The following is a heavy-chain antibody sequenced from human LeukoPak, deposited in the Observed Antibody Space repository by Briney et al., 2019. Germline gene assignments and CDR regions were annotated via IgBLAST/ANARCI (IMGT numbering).Heavy chain of an antibody. CDR2: ISAAGGST. D-gene: IGHD2-2*01. Sequence: GGSLRLPCAASGFTFSNFAMNWVRQAPGKGLEWVSCISAAGGSTDYADSVKGRFTISRDNSKNTLYPQMNSLRAEDTAVYLCAEDIRSTSSRAYFDDWGQGTLVTVSS. CDR3: AEDIRSTSSRAYFDD. V-gene: IGHV3-23*01. J-gene: IGHJ4*02. CDR1: GFTFSNFA.